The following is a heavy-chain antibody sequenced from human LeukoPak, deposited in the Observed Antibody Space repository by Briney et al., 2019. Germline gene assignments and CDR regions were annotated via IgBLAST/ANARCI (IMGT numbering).Heavy chain of an antibody. V-gene: IGHV4-61*02. CDR3: AREPLARRWPFDI. Sequence: PSQTLSLTCTVSGGSISSGSYYWSWIRQPAGKGLEWIGRIYTSGSTNYNPSLKSRVTMSVDTSKNQFSLKLSSVTAADTAVYYCAREPLARRWPFDIWGQGTMVTVSS. J-gene: IGHJ3*02. D-gene: IGHD3-16*01. CDR2: IYTSGST. CDR1: GGSISSGSYY.